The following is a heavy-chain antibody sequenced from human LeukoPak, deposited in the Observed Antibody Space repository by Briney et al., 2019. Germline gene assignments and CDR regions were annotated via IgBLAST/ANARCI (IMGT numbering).Heavy chain of an antibody. CDR3: ARDGNYGVVVPAATDYGMDV. CDR2: ISAYNGNT. Sequence: ASVKVSCKASGQSLTGYFIHWVRQAPGQGLEWMGWISAYNGNTNYAQNLQGRLTMTTDTSTSTAYMELRSLISDDTAVYYCARDGNYGVVVPAATDYGMDVWGRGTTVTVSS. J-gene: IGHJ6*02. V-gene: IGHV1-18*04. D-gene: IGHD2-2*01. CDR1: GQSLTGYF.